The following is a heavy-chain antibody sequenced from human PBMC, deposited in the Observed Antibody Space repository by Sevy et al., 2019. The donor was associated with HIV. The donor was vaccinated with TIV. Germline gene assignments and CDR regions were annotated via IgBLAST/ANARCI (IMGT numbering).Heavy chain of an antibody. J-gene: IGHJ4*02. CDR1: GYTFTSYG. Sequence: ASVKVSCKASGYTFTSYGISWVRQAPGQGLEWMGWISAYNGNTNYAQKLQGRVTMTTDTSTSTAYMELRSLRSDDTAMYYCSRKCIAAAGTGGGFDYWGQGTLVTVSS. D-gene: IGHD6-13*01. CDR2: ISAYNGNT. V-gene: IGHV1-18*01. CDR3: SRKCIAAAGTGGGFDY.